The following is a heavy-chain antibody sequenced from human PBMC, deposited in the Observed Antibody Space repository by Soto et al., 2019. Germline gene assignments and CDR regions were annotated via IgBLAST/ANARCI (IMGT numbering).Heavy chain of an antibody. D-gene: IGHD4-17*01. CDR3: ATTLNDYYYYYYMDV. J-gene: IGHJ6*03. Sequence: GGSLRLSCAASGFTFSSYSMNWVRQAPGKGLEWVSYISSSSSTIYYADSVKGRFTISRDNAKNSLYLQMNSLRAEDTAVYYCATTLNDYYYYYYMDVWGKGTTVTAP. CDR2: ISSSSSTI. CDR1: GFTFSSYS. V-gene: IGHV3-48*01.